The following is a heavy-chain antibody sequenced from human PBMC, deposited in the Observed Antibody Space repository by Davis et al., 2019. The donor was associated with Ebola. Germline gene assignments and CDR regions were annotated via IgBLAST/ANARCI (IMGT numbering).Heavy chain of an antibody. J-gene: IGHJ3*02. CDR2: IYTGGST. Sequence: GGSLRLSCAASGFLVSSNYMSWVRQAPGKGLEWVSVIYTGGSTHFVDSVRGRFTVSRDNFKNTMYLQIKSLRAEDTAVYYCASNLIESDAFDTWGRGTVVTVSS. V-gene: IGHV3-66*01. CDR3: ASNLIESDAFDT. CDR1: GFLVSSNY.